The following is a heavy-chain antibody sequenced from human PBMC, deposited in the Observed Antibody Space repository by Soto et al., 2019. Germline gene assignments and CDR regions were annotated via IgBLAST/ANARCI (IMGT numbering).Heavy chain of an antibody. J-gene: IGHJ4*02. D-gene: IGHD2-15*01. CDR1: GYTFTTYA. Sequence: QVQLVQSGAEVKKPGASVKVSCKASGYTFTTYAMHWVRQAPGQRFEWMGWINAGNGNTKYSQKFQGRVTITTDTSACTAYMELSSLRSEDTAVYYCARDPCIIRCPAYWGQGTLVTVSS. V-gene: IGHV1-3*01. CDR2: INAGNGNT. CDR3: ARDPCIIRCPAY.